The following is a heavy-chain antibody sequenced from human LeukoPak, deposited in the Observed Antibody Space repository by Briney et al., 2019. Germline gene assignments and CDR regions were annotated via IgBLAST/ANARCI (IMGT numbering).Heavy chain of an antibody. CDR1: GFTFSSYW. CDR2: IKQDGSEK. CDR3: AKDSGYTSSWFFGDY. J-gene: IGHJ4*02. D-gene: IGHD6-13*01. Sequence: PGGSLRLSCAASGFTFSSYWMSWVRQAPGKGLEWVANIKQDGSEKYYVDSVKGRFTISRDNAKNSLYMQMNSLRAEDTAVYYCAKDSGYTSSWFFGDYGGQGPRVTVAS. V-gene: IGHV3-7*01.